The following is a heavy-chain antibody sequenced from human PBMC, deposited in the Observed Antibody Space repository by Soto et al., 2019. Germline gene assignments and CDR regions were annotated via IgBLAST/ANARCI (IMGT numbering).Heavy chain of an antibody. J-gene: IGHJ4*02. CDR2: INAGNGNT. V-gene: IGHV1-3*01. CDR3: ARVSGGGTTVSFDY. CDR1: GYSFTSYA. D-gene: IGHD2-15*01. Sequence: ASVKVSCKASGYSFTSYAMHWVRQAPGQRLEWMGWINAGNGNTKYSQKFQGRVTITRDTSASTAYMELSSLRSEDTAVYYCARVSGGGTTVSFDYWGQGTLVTVSS.